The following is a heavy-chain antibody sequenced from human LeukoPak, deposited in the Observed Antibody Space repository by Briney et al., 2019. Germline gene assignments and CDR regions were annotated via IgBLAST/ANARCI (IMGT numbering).Heavy chain of an antibody. CDR1: GFTFSTYG. J-gene: IGHJ1*01. CDR3: ATSYSGYDSAEYFQH. V-gene: IGHV3-48*04. D-gene: IGHD5-12*01. CDR2: ISSSGSTI. Sequence: GGSLRLSCEASGFTFSTYGMNWVRQAPGKGLEWVSYISSSGSTIYCADSVKGRFTISRDNAKNSLYLQMNSLRAEDTAVYYCATSYSGYDSAEYFQHWGQGTLVTVSS.